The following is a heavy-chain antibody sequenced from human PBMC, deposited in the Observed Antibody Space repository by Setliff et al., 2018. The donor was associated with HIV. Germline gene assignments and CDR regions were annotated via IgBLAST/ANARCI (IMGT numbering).Heavy chain of an antibody. J-gene: IGHJ5*02. V-gene: IGHV4-39*01. Sequence: SETLSLTCSVSGAPVSSGRYYWGWIRQPPGKGLEWIATIHYTGSTYYNPSLKSRVTISVDTSKNHFSLRLSSVTAADTAVYYCARHGIDYFDSSGRITWGWFDPWGQGVLVTVSS. D-gene: IGHD3-22*01. CDR1: GAPVSSGRYY. CDR2: IHYTGST. CDR3: ARHGIDYFDSSGRITWGWFDP.